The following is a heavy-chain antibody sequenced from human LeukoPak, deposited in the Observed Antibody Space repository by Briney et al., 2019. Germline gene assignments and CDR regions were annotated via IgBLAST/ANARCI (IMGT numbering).Heavy chain of an antibody. CDR3: ARDLIAAAGTNYYGMDV. V-gene: IGHV3-66*02. CDR1: GFTVSSNY. CDR2: IYSGGST. D-gene: IGHD6-13*01. Sequence: GGSPRLSCAASGFTVSSNYMSWVRQAPGKGLEWVSVIYSGGSTYYADSVKGRFTISRDNSKNTLYLQMNSLRAEDTAVYYCARDLIAAAGTNYYGMDVWGQGTTVTVSS. J-gene: IGHJ6*02.